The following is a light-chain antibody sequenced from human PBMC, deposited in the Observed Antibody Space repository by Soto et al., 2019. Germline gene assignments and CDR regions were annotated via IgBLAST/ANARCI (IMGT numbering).Light chain of an antibody. J-gene: IGLJ1*01. CDR2: EVT. CDR3: SSFTSTSTLD. Sequence: QSVLTQPPSASGSPGQSVTISCTGTSSDVGGYDYVSWYQQHPGKAPKLMIYEVTYRPSGVSNRFSGSKSGNTASLAISGLQAEDEADYYCSSFTSTSTLDFGAGTKVTVL. V-gene: IGLV2-14*01. CDR1: SSDVGGYDY.